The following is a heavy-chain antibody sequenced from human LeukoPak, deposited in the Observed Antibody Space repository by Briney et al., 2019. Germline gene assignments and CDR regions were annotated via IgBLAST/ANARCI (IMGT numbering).Heavy chain of an antibody. CDR1: GYTFTSYS. V-gene: IGHV1-3*01. J-gene: IGHJ4*02. Sequence: GASVKVSCKASGYTFTSYSMHWVRQAPGQRLEWMGWINAGNGNTKYSQRFQGRVTITRDTSASTAYMELSSLRSEDTAVYYCAGPEPTGSGSYFLDYWGQGTLVTVSS. CDR3: AGPEPTGSGSYFLDY. D-gene: IGHD3-10*01. CDR2: INAGNGNT.